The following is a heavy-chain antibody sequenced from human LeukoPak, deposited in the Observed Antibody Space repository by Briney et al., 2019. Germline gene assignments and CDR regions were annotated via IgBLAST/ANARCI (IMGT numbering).Heavy chain of an antibody. CDR3: ARDNTYYDILTGYYRGAPRPFNWFDP. J-gene: IGHJ5*02. CDR1: GYTFTGYY. Sequence: ASVKVSCKASGYTFTGYYMHWVRQAPGQGLEWMGWINPNSGGTNYAQKFQGRVTMTRDTSISTAYMELSRLRSDDTAVYYCARDNTYYDILTGYYRGAPRPFNWFDPWGQGTLVTVSS. CDR2: INPNSGGT. D-gene: IGHD3-9*01. V-gene: IGHV1-2*02.